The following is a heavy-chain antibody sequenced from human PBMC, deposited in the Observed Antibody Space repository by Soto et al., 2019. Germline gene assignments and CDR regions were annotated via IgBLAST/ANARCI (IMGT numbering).Heavy chain of an antibody. CDR2: ISYSGTV. CDR3: ARDRKLVIQGNYYYYGMGV. V-gene: IGHV4-59*12. CDR1: GGSIRDYF. Sequence: PSETLSLTCSVSGGSIRDYFWTWVRQPPGKGLEWIGYISYSGTVNYNSSLKSRVTISLDTSRNHFSLKLTSVTTADTGVYFCARDRKLVIQGNYYYYGMGVWGQGTTVTVSS. J-gene: IGHJ6*02. D-gene: IGHD3-10*01.